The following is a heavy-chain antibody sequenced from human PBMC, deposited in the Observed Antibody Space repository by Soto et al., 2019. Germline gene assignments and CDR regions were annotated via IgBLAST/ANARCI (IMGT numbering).Heavy chain of an antibody. CDR3: TIDVYDFWSGYYHDAFDI. V-gene: IGHV3-15*01. J-gene: IGHJ3*02. CDR2: IKSKTDGGTT. CDR1: GFTFSNAW. D-gene: IGHD3-3*01. Sequence: GGSLRLSCAASGFTFSNAWMSWVRQAPGKGLEWVGRIKSKTDGGTTDYAAPVKGRFTISRDDSKNTLYLQMNSLKTEDTAVYYCTIDVYDFWSGYYHDAFDIWGQGTMVTVSS.